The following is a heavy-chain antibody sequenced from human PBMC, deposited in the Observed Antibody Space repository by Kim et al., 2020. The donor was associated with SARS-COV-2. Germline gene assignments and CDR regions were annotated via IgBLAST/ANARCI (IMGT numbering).Heavy chain of an antibody. Sequence: SETLSLTCTVSGYSISSGYYWGWIRQPPGKGLEWIGSIYHSGSTYYNPSLKSRITISLDTSKNQFSLKLISVTAAATAIYYCATIVGAIFDYWGQGALVTVSS. D-gene: IGHD1-26*01. V-gene: IGHV4-38-2*02. J-gene: IGHJ4*02. CDR3: ATIVGAIFDY. CDR2: IYHSGST. CDR1: GYSISSGYY.